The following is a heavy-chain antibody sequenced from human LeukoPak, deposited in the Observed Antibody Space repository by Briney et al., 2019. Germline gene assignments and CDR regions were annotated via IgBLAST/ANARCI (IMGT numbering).Heavy chain of an antibody. D-gene: IGHD3-10*01. Sequence: GGSLRLSCADSGFTFSSYEMNWVRQAPGKGLEWVSYISSSGSTIYYADSVKGRFTISRDNSKNTLYLQMNRLRAEDTAVYYCAKESRVLLWFGEFHFWGQGTLVTVSS. CDR2: ISSSGSTI. V-gene: IGHV3-48*03. CDR3: AKESRVLLWFGEFHF. CDR1: GFTFSSYE. J-gene: IGHJ4*02.